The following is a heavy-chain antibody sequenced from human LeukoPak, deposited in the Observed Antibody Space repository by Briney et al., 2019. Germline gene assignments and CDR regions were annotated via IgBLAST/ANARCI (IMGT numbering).Heavy chain of an antibody. CDR2: IKQDGSEK. Sequence: GGSLRLSCAASGFTFSSYWMSWVRQAPGKGLEWVANIKQDGSEKYYVDSVKGRFTISRDNAKNSLYLQMNSLRAEDTAVYYCASSGWYGVVGYWGQGTLVTVSS. V-gene: IGHV3-7*01. CDR3: ASSGWYGVVGY. J-gene: IGHJ4*02. CDR1: GFTFSSYW. D-gene: IGHD6-19*01.